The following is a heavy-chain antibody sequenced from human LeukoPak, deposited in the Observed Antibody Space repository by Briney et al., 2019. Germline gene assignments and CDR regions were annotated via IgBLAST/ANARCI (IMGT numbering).Heavy chain of an antibody. D-gene: IGHD1-26*01. CDR1: GGSISSGGYY. J-gene: IGHJ4*02. V-gene: IGHV4-31*03. CDR2: IYYSGST. CDR3: AMRKSSGSNYKGEFDY. Sequence: SETLSLTCTVSGGSISSGGYYWSWIRQHPGKGLEWIGYIYYSGSTYYNPSLKSRVTISVDTSKNQFSLKLSSVTAADTAVYYCAMRKSSGSNYKGEFDYWGQGTLINGAS.